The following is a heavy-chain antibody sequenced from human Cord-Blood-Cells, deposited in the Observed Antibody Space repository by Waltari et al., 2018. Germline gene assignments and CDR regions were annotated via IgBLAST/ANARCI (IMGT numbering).Heavy chain of an antibody. D-gene: IGHD2-15*01. Sequence: QLQLQESGPALVTPSEPLSLTCTVSGGSISSSSYYWGWIRQPPGKGLEWIGSIYYSGSTYYNPSLKSRVTISVDTSKNQFSLKLSSVTAADTAVYYCARGRKARPFDYWGQGTLVTVSS. CDR1: GGSISSSSYY. V-gene: IGHV4-39*01. CDR3: ARGRKARPFDY. J-gene: IGHJ4*02. CDR2: IYYSGST.